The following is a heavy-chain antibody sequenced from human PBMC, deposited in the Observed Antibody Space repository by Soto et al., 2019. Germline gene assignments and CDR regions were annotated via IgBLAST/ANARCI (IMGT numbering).Heavy chain of an antibody. CDR1: GLTFSSYA. CDR2: ITGSGDYT. Sequence: EVQMLESGGGLVQPGGSLRLSCAASGLTFSSYALTWVRQATGKGLEWVSSITGSGDYTRYTDSVKGRFTITRDNAKNTLFLQMKSLRADDTAIYYCGKDPNGDYFGAFDFWGQGTMVTVSS. CDR3: GKDPNGDYFGAFDF. V-gene: IGHV3-23*01. D-gene: IGHD4-17*01. J-gene: IGHJ3*01.